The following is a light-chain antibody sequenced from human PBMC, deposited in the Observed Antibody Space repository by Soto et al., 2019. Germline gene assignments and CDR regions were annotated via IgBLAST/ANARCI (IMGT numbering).Light chain of an antibody. CDR1: SSDVGGYNY. V-gene: IGLV2-14*01. CDR3: QSYDSSLSGWV. CDR2: EVS. J-gene: IGLJ3*02. Sequence: QSALTQPASVSGSPGQSITISCIGTSSDVGGYNYVSWYQQHPGKAPKLMIYEVSNRPSGVSNRFSGSKSGNTASLTISGLQAEDESDYYCQSYDSSLSGWVFGGGTKLTVL.